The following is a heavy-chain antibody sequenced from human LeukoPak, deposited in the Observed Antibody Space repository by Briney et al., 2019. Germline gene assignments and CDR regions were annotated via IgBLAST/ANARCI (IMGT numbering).Heavy chain of an antibody. CDR1: GFTFSSYS. Sequence: GGSLRLSCAASGFTFSSYSMNWVRQAPGKGLEWVSSISSSSSYIYYADSVKGRFTISRDNAKNSLYLQMNSLRAEDTAVYYCARDFRDVDTAMVTPMDFDYWGQGTLVIVSS. CDR2: ISSSSSYI. D-gene: IGHD5-18*01. J-gene: IGHJ4*02. CDR3: ARDFRDVDTAMVTPMDFDY. V-gene: IGHV3-21*01.